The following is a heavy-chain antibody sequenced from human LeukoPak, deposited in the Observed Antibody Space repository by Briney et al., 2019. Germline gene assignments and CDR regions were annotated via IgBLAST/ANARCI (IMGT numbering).Heavy chain of an antibody. CDR1: GFTFSYYY. CDR2: ISGSGGST. V-gene: IGHV3-23*01. Sequence: GGSLRLSCAASGFTFSYYYMSGVRQAPGKGLEWVSAISGSGGSTYYADSVKGRFTISRDNSKNTLYLQMNSLRAEDTAVYYCAKVEDYDILTGYSVYWGQGTLVTVSS. J-gene: IGHJ4*02. CDR3: AKVEDYDILTGYSVY. D-gene: IGHD3-9*01.